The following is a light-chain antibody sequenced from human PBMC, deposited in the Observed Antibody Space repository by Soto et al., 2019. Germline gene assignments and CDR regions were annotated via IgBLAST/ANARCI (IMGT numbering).Light chain of an antibody. CDR1: SSDVGSYNL. CDR3: CSYAGSTIFEV. CDR2: EGS. Sequence: QSALTQPASVSGSPGQSINISCTGTSSDVGSYNLVSWYQQHPGKAPKLMIYEGSKRPSRVSNRFSGSKSGNTASLTISGLQAEDEADYYCCSYAGSTIFEVFGTGTKVTVL. J-gene: IGLJ1*01. V-gene: IGLV2-23*03.